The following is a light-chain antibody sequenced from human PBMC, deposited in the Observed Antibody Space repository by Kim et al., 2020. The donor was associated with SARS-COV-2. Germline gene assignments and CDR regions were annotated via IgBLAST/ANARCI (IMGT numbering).Light chain of an antibody. V-gene: IGLV1-47*01. CDR2: KTN. CDR3: ASWDDSLRGWV. J-gene: IGLJ3*02. CDR1: KSNSGGND. Sequence: GQRVRSSCSGSKSNSGGNDVQWYQQVPGTASKLVIYKTNEWPSGVPDRFSGSKSGTSAFLASSGLRSEDEADYFCASWDDSLRGWVFGGGTKLTVL.